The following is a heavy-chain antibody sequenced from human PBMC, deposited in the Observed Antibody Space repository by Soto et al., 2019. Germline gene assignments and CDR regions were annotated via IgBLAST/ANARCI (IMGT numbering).Heavy chain of an antibody. D-gene: IGHD3-10*02. CDR3: ARVFRGGAENGMDV. Sequence: LSLTCTVSGGSISSYFWSWIRRPPGKGLECIGYIYGSGSTYYNPSLKSRVTISVDTSKNQFSLKLSSVTAADTAVYYCARVFRGGAENGMDVWGQGTTVTVS. J-gene: IGHJ6*02. CDR2: IYGSGST. V-gene: IGHV4-59*01. CDR1: GGSISSYF.